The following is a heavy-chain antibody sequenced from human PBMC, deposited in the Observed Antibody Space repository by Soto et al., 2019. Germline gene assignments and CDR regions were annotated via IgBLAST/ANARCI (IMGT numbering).Heavy chain of an antibody. CDR3: ARHAPDIVVVVAATQPFDY. Sequence: LDTLSRTSINCGSPISKSSYYRGRKKQPPGKGLEWIGSIYYSGSTYYNPSLKSRVTISVDTSKNQFSLKLSSVTAADTAVYYCARHAPDIVVVVAATQPFDYWGQG. CDR1: GSPISKSSYY. D-gene: IGHD2-15*01. CDR2: IYYSGST. V-gene: IGHV4-39*01. J-gene: IGHJ4*02.